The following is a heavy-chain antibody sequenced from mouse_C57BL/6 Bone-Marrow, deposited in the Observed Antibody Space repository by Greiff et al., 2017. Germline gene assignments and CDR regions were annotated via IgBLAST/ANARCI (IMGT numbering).Heavy chain of an antibody. D-gene: IGHD1-1*01. CDR1: GFNIKDDY. Sequence: VQLQQSGAELVRPGASVKLSCTASGFNIKDDYMHWVKQRPEQGLEWIGWIDPENGDTEYASKFQGKATITADTSSNTAYLQLSSLTSEDTAVYYCTPITTVVVPYAMDYWGQGTSVTVSS. J-gene: IGHJ4*01. CDR3: TPITTVVVPYAMDY. CDR2: IDPENGDT. V-gene: IGHV14-4*01.